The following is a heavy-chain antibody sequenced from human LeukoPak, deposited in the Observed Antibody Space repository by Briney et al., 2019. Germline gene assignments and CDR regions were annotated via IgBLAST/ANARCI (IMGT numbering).Heavy chain of an antibody. J-gene: IGHJ3*01. Sequence: GGSLRLSCAASGFTFSYHPMHRVRQASGRRLEYVSAISPSGDRTWYADSVKGRFTISRDNSKNTMYLQMGSLRPEDMGVYYCARAFRPASDPHDFYDFWGRGTTVTVSS. CDR2: ISPSGDRT. D-gene: IGHD3/OR15-3a*01. CDR1: GFTFSYHP. V-gene: IGHV3-64*02. CDR3: ARAFRPASDPHDFYDF.